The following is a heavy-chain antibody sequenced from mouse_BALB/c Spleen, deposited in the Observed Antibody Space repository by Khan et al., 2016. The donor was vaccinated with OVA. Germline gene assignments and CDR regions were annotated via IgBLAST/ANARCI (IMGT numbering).Heavy chain of an antibody. J-gene: IGHJ3*01. Sequence: EVQLQESGPELVKPGASVKMSCKASGYTFTSYVMHWVKQKPGQGLEWIGYIYPNNDGPEYNEKFKGKATLTSVKSSSTAYMELSSLTSEDSAVYYCARVGYYGKGFAYWGQGTLVTVSA. D-gene: IGHD2-1*01. V-gene: IGHV1S136*01. CDR2: IYPNNDGP. CDR3: ARVGYYGKGFAY. CDR1: GYTFTSYV.